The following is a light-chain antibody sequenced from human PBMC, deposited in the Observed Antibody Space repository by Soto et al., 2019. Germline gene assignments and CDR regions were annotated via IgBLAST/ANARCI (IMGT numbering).Light chain of an antibody. Sequence: DIQMTQSPSSLSASVGDRVTITCRASQGIRHYLAWYQQKPGKVPKLLIYEASNLQSVVPSRFRGGVSGTEFTLTISSLQPEDVATYYCQNFDSAPQTFGQGTKVDIK. V-gene: IGKV1-27*01. CDR2: EAS. J-gene: IGKJ1*01. CDR3: QNFDSAPQT. CDR1: QGIRHY.